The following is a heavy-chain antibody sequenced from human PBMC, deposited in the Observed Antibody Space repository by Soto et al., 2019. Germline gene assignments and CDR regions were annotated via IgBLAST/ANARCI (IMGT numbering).Heavy chain of an antibody. CDR3: ARGITMVRGVYYYYYYGMDV. CDR1: GGSISSYY. V-gene: IGHV4-4*07. CDR2: IYTSGST. D-gene: IGHD3-10*01. Sequence: LSLTCTVSGGSISSYYWSWIRQPAGKGLEWIGRIYTSGSTNYNPSLKSRVTMSVDTSKNQFSLKLSSVTAADTAVYYCARGITMVRGVYYYYYYGMDVWGQGTTVTVSS. J-gene: IGHJ6*02.